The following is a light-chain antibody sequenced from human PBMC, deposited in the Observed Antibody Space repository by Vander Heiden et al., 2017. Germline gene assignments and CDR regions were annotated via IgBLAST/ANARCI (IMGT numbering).Light chain of an antibody. CDR1: QSVSSYY. J-gene: IGKJ5*01. CDR3: QQYGSSIT. CDR2: GAS. V-gene: IGKV3-20*01. Sequence: IVLTQSPGTLSLSPGERATLSCRASQSVSSYYLAWYQQKPGQAPRLLIYGASSRATGIPDRFSGSGSGTDFTLTISRLEPEDFAVYYCQQYGSSITFGQGTRLEIK.